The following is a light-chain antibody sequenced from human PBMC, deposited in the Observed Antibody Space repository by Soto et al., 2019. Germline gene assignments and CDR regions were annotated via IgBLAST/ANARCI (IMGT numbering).Light chain of an antibody. Sequence: QLVLTQPPSASGTPGQRVTISCSGGSSNIGRNTVSWYQHLPGTAPKLLIYSNDQRPSGVPDRFSGSKSGTSASLAISGLRSEDEADYYCAAWDDSLSGVVFGGGTKVTVL. J-gene: IGLJ2*01. V-gene: IGLV1-44*01. CDR1: SSNIGRNT. CDR2: SND. CDR3: AAWDDSLSGVV.